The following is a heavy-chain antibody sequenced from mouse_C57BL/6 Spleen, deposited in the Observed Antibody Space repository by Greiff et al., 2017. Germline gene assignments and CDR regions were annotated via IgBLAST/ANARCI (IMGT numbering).Heavy chain of an antibody. Sequence: VQLQQSGPELVKPGASVKIPCKASGYTFTSYNMAWVQQSPGKSLEWIGDINPDDGGTIYNQRFKGQATLTGDKSSSTAYMELRSLTSEDTAVYYCARGGGNCATWYFDVWGTGTTVTVSS. V-gene: IGHV1-18*01. CDR3: ARGGGNCATWYFDV. CDR1: GYTFTSYN. J-gene: IGHJ1*03. CDR2: INPDDGGT. D-gene: IGHD2-1*01.